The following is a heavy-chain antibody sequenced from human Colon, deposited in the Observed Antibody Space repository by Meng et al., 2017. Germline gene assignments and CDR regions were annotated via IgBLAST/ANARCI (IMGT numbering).Heavy chain of an antibody. CDR1: GGSISSSSYY. V-gene: IGHV4-39*07. J-gene: IGHJ4*02. Sequence: SETLSLTCTVSGGSISSSSYYWGWIRQPPAKGLEWIGSIYYSGSTYYNPSLKSRVTISVDTSKNQFSLKLSSVTAADTAVYYCARLELLRLFYFDYWGQGTLVTVSS. D-gene: IGHD1-26*01. CDR2: IYYSGST. CDR3: ARLELLRLFYFDY.